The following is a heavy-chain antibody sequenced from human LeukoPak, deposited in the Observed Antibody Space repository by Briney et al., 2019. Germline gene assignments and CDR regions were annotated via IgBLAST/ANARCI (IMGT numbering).Heavy chain of an antibody. CDR1: GFTFTSYA. CDR3: AKRSGSSAPFDY. D-gene: IGHD3-10*01. Sequence: GGSLRLSCAASGFTFTSYAMTWVRQAPGKGLEWVSALSGSGGSTYYADSVKGRFTISRDNSKNTLYLQMNSLRADETAVYSCAKRSGSSAPFDYWGQGILVTVSS. J-gene: IGHJ4*02. V-gene: IGHV3-23*01. CDR2: LSGSGGST.